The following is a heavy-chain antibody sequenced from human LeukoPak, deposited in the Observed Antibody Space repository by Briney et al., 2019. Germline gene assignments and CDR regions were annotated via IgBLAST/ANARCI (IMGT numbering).Heavy chain of an antibody. CDR3: AKGQGYNYGDSIDY. V-gene: IGHV3-53*01. J-gene: IGHJ4*02. Sequence: GGSLRLSCAASGFTFSNAWMSWVRQAPGKGREWVSVINGGGSSYYADSVKGRFAVSRDNSKNTLYLQMNSLRDEDTAVYYCAKGQGYNYGDSIDYWGQGTLVTVSS. CDR2: INGGGSS. D-gene: IGHD5-18*01. CDR1: GFTFSNAW.